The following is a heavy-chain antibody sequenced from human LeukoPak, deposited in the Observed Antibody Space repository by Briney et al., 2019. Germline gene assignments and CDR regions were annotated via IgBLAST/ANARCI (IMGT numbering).Heavy chain of an antibody. CDR2: INPSGGST. D-gene: IGHD3-10*01. V-gene: IGHV1-46*01. CDR1: GYTFTSYY. CDR3: ARVFDSGSQAYFYYMDV. Sequence: ASVKVSCKASGYTFTSYYMHWVRQAPGQGLEWMGIINPSGGSTNYAQKFQGRVTMTRDMSTSTVYMELSSLRSEDTAVYYCARVFDSGSQAYFYYMDVWGKGTTVTISS. J-gene: IGHJ6*03.